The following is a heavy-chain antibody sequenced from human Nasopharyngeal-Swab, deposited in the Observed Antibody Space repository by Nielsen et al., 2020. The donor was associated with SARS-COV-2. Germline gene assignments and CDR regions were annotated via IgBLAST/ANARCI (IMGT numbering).Heavy chain of an antibody. CDR3: ARDLEGIFDH. CDR2: ISSSSSYI. D-gene: IGHD6-13*01. J-gene: IGHJ4*02. Sequence: VRQAPGKGLEWVSSISSSSSYIYYADSVKGRFTISRDNAKNSLYLQMSSLRVEDTAVYYCARDLEGIFDHWGQGALVTVSS. V-gene: IGHV3-21*01.